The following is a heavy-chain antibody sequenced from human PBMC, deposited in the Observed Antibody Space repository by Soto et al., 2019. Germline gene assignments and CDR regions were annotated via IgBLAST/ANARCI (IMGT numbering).Heavy chain of an antibody. Sequence: SETLSLTCTVSGGSISSGGYYWSWIRQHPGKGLEWIGYIYYSGSTYYNPSLKSRVTISVDTSKNQFSLKLSSVTAADTAVYYCARAPKPIVVVPAAMPGLYYMDVWGKGTTVTVTS. CDR3: ARAPKPIVVVPAAMPGLYYMDV. V-gene: IGHV4-31*03. CDR1: GGSISSGGYY. D-gene: IGHD2-2*01. J-gene: IGHJ6*03. CDR2: IYYSGST.